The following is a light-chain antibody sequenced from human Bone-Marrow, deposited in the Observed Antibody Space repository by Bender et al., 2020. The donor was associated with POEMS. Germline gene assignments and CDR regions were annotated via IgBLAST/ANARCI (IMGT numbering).Light chain of an antibody. V-gene: IGLV2-23*01. CDR3: CSFVTSGTSWV. CDR2: EGS. J-gene: IGLJ3*02. CDR1: SSDVGSYYL. Sequence: QSALIQPPSVSGSPGQSITISCTGTSSDVGSYYLVSWYQQYPGKAPKLLIYEGSKRPSGVSDRFSGSRSGNTASLTISGLQAEDEADYYCCSFVTSGTSWVFGGVTKLTVL.